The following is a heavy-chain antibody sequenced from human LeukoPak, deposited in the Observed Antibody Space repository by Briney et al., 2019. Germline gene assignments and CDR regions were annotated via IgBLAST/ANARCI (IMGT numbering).Heavy chain of an antibody. V-gene: IGHV4-39*01. CDR3: ATAAGAAAGTGIDY. CDR2: IYSSGST. D-gene: IGHD6-13*01. J-gene: IGHJ4*02. CDR1: GGPISSSSYY. Sequence: PSETLSLTCTVSGGPISSSSYYWGWIRQPPGKGLEWIGSIYSSGSTYYNPSLKSRVTISVDTSKNQFSLKLSSVTAADTAVYYCATAAGAAAGTGIDYWGQGTLVTVSS.